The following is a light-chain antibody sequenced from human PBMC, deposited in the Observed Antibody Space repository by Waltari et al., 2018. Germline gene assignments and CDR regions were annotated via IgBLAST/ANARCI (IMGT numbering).Light chain of an antibody. CDR1: SSDVGGYNY. CDR3: SSYTSSSTGV. Sequence: QSALTQPASVSGSPGQSITISCTGTSSDVGGYNYVSRYQQHPGKAPKLRIYDVSNRPSGVSNRFSGSKSGNTASLTISGLQAEDEADYYCSSYTSSSTGVFGGGTKLTVL. V-gene: IGLV2-14*03. CDR2: DVS. J-gene: IGLJ2*01.